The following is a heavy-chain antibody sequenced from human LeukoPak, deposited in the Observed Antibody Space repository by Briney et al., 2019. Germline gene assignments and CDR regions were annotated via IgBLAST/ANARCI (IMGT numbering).Heavy chain of an antibody. CDR1: GFTFSSYE. J-gene: IGHJ3*02. V-gene: IGHV3-48*03. Sequence: SGGSLRLSCAASGFTFSSYEMNWVRQAPGKGLEWVSYISSSGSTIYYADSVKGRFTISRDNAKNSLYLQMNSLRAEDTAVYYCAKAPGITMVRGVGEDDAFDIWGQGTMVTVSS. CDR3: AKAPGITMVRGVGEDDAFDI. D-gene: IGHD3-10*01. CDR2: ISSSGSTI.